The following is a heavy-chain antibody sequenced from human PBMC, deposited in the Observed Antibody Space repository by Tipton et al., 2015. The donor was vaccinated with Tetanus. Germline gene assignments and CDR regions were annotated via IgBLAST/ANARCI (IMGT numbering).Heavy chain of an antibody. CDR3: AMDRSYQSSGYSINWFDP. J-gene: IGHJ5*02. Sequence: SLRLSCAGSGFTFGIYAMSWVRQAPGKGLEWVSAISGGGDRTFYEDSVKGRFTISRDNSEKTLSLQMNSLRAEDTAIYYCAMDRSYQSSGYSINWFDPWGQGTLVTVSS. V-gene: IGHV3-23*02. D-gene: IGHD3-22*01. CDR1: GFTFGIYA. CDR2: ISGGGDRT.